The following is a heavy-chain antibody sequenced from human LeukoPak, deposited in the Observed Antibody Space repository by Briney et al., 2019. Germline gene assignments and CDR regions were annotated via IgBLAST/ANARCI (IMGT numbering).Heavy chain of an antibody. V-gene: IGHV3-30*18. J-gene: IGHJ4*02. D-gene: IGHD2-2*01. CDR3: AKSEADCSSTSCLYYFDY. CDR1: GFTFSSYG. CDR2: ISYDGSNK. Sequence: PGGSLRLSCAASGFTFSSYGMHWVRQAPGKGLEWVAVISYDGSNKYYADSVKGRFTISRDNSKNMLYLQMNSLRAEDTAVYYCAKSEADCSSTSCLYYFDYWGQGTLVTVSS.